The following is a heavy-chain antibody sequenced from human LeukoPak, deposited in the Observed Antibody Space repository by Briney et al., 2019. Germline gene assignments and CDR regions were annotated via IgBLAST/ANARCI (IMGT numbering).Heavy chain of an antibody. D-gene: IGHD2-15*01. J-gene: IGHJ3*02. Sequence: GGSLRLSCAAPGFTFSDYYMSWIRQAPGKGLEWVSYISSSSSYTNYADSVKGRFTISRDNAKNSLYLQMNSLRAEDTAVYYCARFYSSTLFQARPIWAFDIWGQGTMVTVSS. CDR3: ARFYSSTLFQARPIWAFDI. V-gene: IGHV3-11*06. CDR2: ISSSSSYT. CDR1: GFTFSDYY.